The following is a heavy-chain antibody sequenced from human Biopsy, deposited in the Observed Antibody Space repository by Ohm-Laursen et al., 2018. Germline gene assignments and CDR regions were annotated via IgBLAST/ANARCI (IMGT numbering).Heavy chain of an antibody. V-gene: IGHV3-9*01. Sequence: SLRLSCAASGFTFDDHVMHWARHAPGKGLEWVSGISWDGGSEGYADSVKGRFTISRDNAKNSLFLQMNSLTTEDTALYYCVRGYSSSWSGYLDHWGQGTLVTVSS. CDR3: VRGYSSSWSGYLDH. D-gene: IGHD3-3*01. CDR1: GFTFDDHV. J-gene: IGHJ4*02. CDR2: ISWDGGSE.